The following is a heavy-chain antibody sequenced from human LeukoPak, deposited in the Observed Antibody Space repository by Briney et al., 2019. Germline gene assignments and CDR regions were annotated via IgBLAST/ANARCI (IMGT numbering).Heavy chain of an antibody. CDR2: FNPNSGGT. CDR1: GYTFTGYY. D-gene: IGHD4-23*01. V-gene: IGHV1-2*02. J-gene: IGHJ2*01. Sequence: ASVKVSCKASGYTFTGYYMHWVRQAPGQGLEWMGWFNPNSGGTNYAQKFQGRVTMTRDTSISTAYMELSRLRSDDTAVYYCARGYGGNPSYFDLWGRGTLVTVSS. CDR3: ARGYGGNPSYFDL.